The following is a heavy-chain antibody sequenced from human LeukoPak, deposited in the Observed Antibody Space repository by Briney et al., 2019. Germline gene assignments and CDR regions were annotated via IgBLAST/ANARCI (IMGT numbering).Heavy chain of an antibody. CDR2: IKQDGSEK. J-gene: IGHJ4*02. CDR1: GFTFSSYW. D-gene: IGHD6-13*01. Sequence: GGSLRLSCTASGFTFSSYWMSWVRQAPGKGLEWVAHIKQDGSEKYYVDSVKGRFTISRDNAKNSVYLQMNSLRAEDTAVYYCARSGSSSLWYFDYWGQGALVTVSS. V-gene: IGHV3-7*01. CDR3: ARSGSSSLWYFDY.